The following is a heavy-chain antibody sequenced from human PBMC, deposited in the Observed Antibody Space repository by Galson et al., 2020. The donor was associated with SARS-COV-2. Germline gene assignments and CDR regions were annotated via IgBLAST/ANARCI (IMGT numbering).Heavy chain of an antibody. D-gene: IGHD3-16*02. CDR1: GFSLNTPEMC. J-gene: IGHJ4*02. Sequence: SGPTLVKPTQTLTLTCSFSGFSLNTPEMCVSWIRQPPGKALEWLALIDWDDNKYYSPSLKTRLTISKDTSKNQVVFTMTNMDPVDTATYYCARISGGIIVAPFDSWGQGTPVTVSS. CDR2: IDWDDNK. CDR3: ARISGGIIVAPFDS. V-gene: IGHV2-70*01.